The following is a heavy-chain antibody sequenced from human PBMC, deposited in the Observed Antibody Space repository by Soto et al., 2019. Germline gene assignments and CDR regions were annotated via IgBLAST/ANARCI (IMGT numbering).Heavy chain of an antibody. V-gene: IGHV3-30*18. CDR1: GFTFSSYG. D-gene: IGHD6-13*01. Sequence: QVQLVESGGGVVQPGRSLRLSCAASGFTFSSYGMHWVRQAPGKGLEWVAVISYDGSNKYYADSVKGRFTISRDNSKYTLYLQMNSLRAEDTAVYYCAKSNIAAAGVFDYWGQGTLVTVSS. J-gene: IGHJ4*02. CDR3: AKSNIAAAGVFDY. CDR2: ISYDGSNK.